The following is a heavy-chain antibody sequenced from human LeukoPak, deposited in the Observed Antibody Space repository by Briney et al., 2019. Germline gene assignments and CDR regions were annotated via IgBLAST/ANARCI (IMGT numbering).Heavy chain of an antibody. CDR3: ARGYYSSSRFDS. CDR1: GFTFSRYW. CDR2: ISPDGSTT. V-gene: IGHV3-74*03. D-gene: IGHD6-13*01. Sequence: PSGGSLRLSCAASGFTFSRYWMHWVRQAPGKGLMWVSRISPDGSTTLYADSVKGRFTISRDNAKNTLYMRMNSLRPEDTAVYYCARGYYSSSRFDSWGQGTLVTVSS. J-gene: IGHJ4*02.